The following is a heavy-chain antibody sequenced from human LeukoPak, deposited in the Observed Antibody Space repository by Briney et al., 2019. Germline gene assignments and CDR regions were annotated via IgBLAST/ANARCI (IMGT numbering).Heavy chain of an antibody. V-gene: IGHV1-8*01. Sequence: ASVKVSCKASGYTFTTYDINWVRQATGQGLEWMGWKNPISGNTGFAQKFQGRVTMTRNTSISTAYMELSSLISEDTAVYYCARVYYDSSGYYHYFDYWGQGTLVTVSS. CDR1: GYTFTTYD. D-gene: IGHD3-22*01. J-gene: IGHJ4*02. CDR3: ARVYYDSSGYYHYFDY. CDR2: KNPISGNT.